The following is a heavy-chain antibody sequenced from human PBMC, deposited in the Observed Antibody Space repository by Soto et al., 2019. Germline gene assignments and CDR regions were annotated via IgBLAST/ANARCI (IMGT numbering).Heavy chain of an antibody. CDR3: ARSSSYYFIDDY. D-gene: IGHD3-22*01. CDR2: ISAYNGNT. CDR1: GYTFSSYG. Sequence: ASVKVSCKASGYTFSSYGISWVRQAPGQGLEWMGWISAYNGNTNYAQKLQGRVTITRDTSASTAYMELNSLRSEDTAVYYCARSSSYYFIDDYWGQGTLVTVSS. V-gene: IGHV1-18*01. J-gene: IGHJ4*02.